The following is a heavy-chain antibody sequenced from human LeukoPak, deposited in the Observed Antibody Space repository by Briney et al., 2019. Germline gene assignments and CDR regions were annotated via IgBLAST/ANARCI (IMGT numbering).Heavy chain of an antibody. CDR3: AKVSDSGYDYFDY. CDR2: ISWNSGSI. D-gene: IGHD5-12*01. V-gene: IGHV3-9*01. J-gene: IGHJ4*02. CDR1: GFTFDDYA. Sequence: GRSLRLSCAASGFTFDDYAIHWVRQAPGKGLEWVSGISWNSGSIGYADSVKGRFTISRDNAKNSLYLQMNSLRAEDTALYYCAKVSDSGYDYFDYWGQGTLVTVSS.